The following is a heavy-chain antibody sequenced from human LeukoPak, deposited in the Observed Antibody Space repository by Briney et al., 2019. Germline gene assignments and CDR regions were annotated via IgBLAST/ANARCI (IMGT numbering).Heavy chain of an antibody. V-gene: IGHV3-7*05. CDR2: IKPDGSEK. Sequence: PGGSLRLSCAASGFTFSSCWMTWVRQAPGKGLEWVANIKPDGSEKYYVDSAKGRFTISRDNAKNSLYLQMNSLRAEDTAVYYCVRGSSGTVVRGVSWAWFDPWGQGTLVSVSS. CDR1: GFTFSSCW. CDR3: VRGSSGTVVRGVSWAWFDP. D-gene: IGHD3-10*01. J-gene: IGHJ5*02.